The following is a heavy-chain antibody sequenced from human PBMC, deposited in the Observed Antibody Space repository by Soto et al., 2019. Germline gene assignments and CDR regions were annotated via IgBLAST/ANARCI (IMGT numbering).Heavy chain of an antibody. Sequence: SQTLSLTCAISGYSVSRNSSAWNWSRQSPARGFACLGSTYKRAKWYNNYVVPMKRRISINQDTTKNQFFLQRNLVTPEHTAVYYCARGTDSAIDSWCQGSPVTVSS. CDR2: TYKRAKWYN. V-gene: IGHV6-1*01. CDR1: GYSVSRNSSA. CDR3: ARGTDSAIDS. J-gene: IGHJ4*02.